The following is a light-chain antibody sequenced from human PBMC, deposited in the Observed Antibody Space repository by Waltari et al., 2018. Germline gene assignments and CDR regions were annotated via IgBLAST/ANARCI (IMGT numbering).Light chain of an antibody. CDR2: GAS. J-gene: IGKJ2*01. V-gene: IGKV3-20*01. CDR1: QSVSSSY. Sequence: EIVLTQSPGTLSLSPGERATLSCRASQSVSSSYLAWYQQKPGQAPRLRIYGASSRATGIPDRFSGSWSGTDFTLTISRLEAEDFAVYYCQQYGSSPYTFGQGTKLEIK. CDR3: QQYGSSPYT.